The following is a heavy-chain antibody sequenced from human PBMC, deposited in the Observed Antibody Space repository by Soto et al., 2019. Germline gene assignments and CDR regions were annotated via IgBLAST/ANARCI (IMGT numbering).Heavy chain of an antibody. Sequence: QVQLQESGPGLVKPSQTLSLTCTVSGGSISSGGYYWSWIRQHPGKGLEWIGYIYNSGSTYYNPAPXSXXTISADTSKNQSSLKLSSVTAADTAVYYCARAPAPWGQGTLVTVSS. CDR1: GGSISSGGYY. V-gene: IGHV4-31*03. CDR3: ARAPAP. CDR2: IYNSGST. J-gene: IGHJ5*02.